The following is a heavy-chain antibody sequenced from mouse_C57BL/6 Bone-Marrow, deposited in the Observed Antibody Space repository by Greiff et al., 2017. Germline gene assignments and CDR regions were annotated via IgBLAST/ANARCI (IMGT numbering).Heavy chain of an antibody. J-gene: IGHJ2*01. CDR1: GYTFTDYY. Sequence: QVQLQQSGAELVRPGASVKLSCKASGYTFTDYYINWVKQRPGQGLEWIARIYPGSGNTYYNEKFKGKATLTAEKSSSTAYMQLSSLTSEDSAVYFGARYGGYYGFFDYWGQGTTLTVSS. V-gene: IGHV1-76*01. CDR2: IYPGSGNT. CDR3: ARYGGYYGFFDY. D-gene: IGHD1-1*01.